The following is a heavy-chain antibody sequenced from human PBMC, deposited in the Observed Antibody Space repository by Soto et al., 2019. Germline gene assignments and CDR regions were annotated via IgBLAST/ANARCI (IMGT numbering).Heavy chain of an antibody. V-gene: IGHV1-2*02. CDR1: GYTFTGYY. CDR3: ARDVPRGYYDSSGYPLYGMDV. CDR2: INPNSGGT. Sequence: ASVKFSCKASGYTFTGYYMHWVRQAPGQGLEWMGWINPNSGGTNYAQKFQGRVTMTRDTSISTAYMELSRLRSDDTAVYYCARDVPRGYYDSSGYPLYGMDVWGQGTTVTVS. J-gene: IGHJ6*02. D-gene: IGHD3-22*01.